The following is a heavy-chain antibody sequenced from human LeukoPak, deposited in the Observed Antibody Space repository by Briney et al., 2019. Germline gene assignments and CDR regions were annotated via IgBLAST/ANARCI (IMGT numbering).Heavy chain of an antibody. CDR1: GYTFTSYY. CDR2: INPSGGST. Sequence: ASVKVSCKASGYTFTSYYMHWVRQAPGQGLEWMGIINPSGGSTSYAQKFQGRVTMTRDMSTSTVYMELSSLRSEDTAVYYCARLTSGSVGGTNPPRAFDYWGQGTLVTVSS. J-gene: IGHJ4*02. CDR3: ARLTSGSVGGTNPPRAFDY. V-gene: IGHV1-46*01. D-gene: IGHD1/OR15-1a*01.